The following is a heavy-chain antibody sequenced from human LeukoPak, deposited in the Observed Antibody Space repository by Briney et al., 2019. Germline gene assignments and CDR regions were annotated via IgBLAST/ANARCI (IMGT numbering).Heavy chain of an antibody. CDR1: GGSISSYY. J-gene: IGHJ4*02. V-gene: IGHV4-59*01. CDR3: ARVGLRGFDY. D-gene: IGHD3-16*01. CDR2: IYYSGGT. Sequence: SETLSLTCTVSGGSISSYYWSWIRQPPGKGLEWIGYIYYSGGTNYNPSLKSRVTISVDTSKNQFSLKLSSVTAADTAVYYCARVGLRGFDYWGQGTLVTVSS.